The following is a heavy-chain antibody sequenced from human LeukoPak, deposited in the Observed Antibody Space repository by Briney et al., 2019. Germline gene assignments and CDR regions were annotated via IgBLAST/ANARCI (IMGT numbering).Heavy chain of an antibody. V-gene: IGHV1-8*01. D-gene: IGHD1-26*01. J-gene: IGHJ4*02. CDR1: GYTFTSYD. Sequence: ASVKVSCKASGYTFTSYDINWVRQATGQGLEWMGWMNPNSGNAGYAQKFQGRVTITRNTPISTAYMELSSLRPEDTAVYYCARSVGAPNDYFDYWGQGTLVTVSS. CDR3: ARSVGAPNDYFDY. CDR2: MNPNSGNA.